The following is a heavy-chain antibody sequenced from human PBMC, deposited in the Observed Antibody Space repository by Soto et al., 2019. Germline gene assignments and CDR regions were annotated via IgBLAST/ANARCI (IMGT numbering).Heavy chain of an antibody. J-gene: IGHJ5*01. Sequence: GGSLRLSCAASGFTFDDYGMSWVRQAPGKGLEWVSGINWNGGSTGYADSVKGRFTISRDNARNSLYLQMNSLRAEDTALYHCARGRNYYGSGSYQLNWFDSWGQGTLVTVSS. CDR1: GFTFDDYG. CDR3: ARGRNYYGSGSYQLNWFDS. V-gene: IGHV3-20*01. CDR2: INWNGGST. D-gene: IGHD3-10*01.